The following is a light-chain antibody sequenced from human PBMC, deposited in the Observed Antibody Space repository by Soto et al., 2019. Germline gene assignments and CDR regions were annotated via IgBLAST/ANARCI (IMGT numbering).Light chain of an antibody. J-gene: IGKJ2*01. CDR3: QQRNAWPRNT. CDR1: QSVSSY. Sequence: EIVLTQFPATLSLSPGERATLSCRASQSVSSYLAWYQQKPGQAPRLLIYDISNRATGIPARFIGSGSGIDFTLTISSLEPEDSAVYYCQQRNAWPRNTFGQGTKLEI. CDR2: DIS. V-gene: IGKV3-11*01.